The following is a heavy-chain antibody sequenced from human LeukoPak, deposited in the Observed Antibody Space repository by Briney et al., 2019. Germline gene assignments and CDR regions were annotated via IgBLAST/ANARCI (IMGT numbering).Heavy chain of an antibody. CDR3: ARAWRDSYGSGSYYKLGYYYYGMDV. V-gene: IGHV1-69*13. CDR2: IIPIFGTA. Sequence: GASVKVSCKASGGTFSSYAISWVRQAPGQGLEWMGGIIPIFGTANYAQKFQGRVTITADESTSTAYMELSSLRSEDTAVYYCARAWRDSYGSGSYYKLGYYYYGMDVWGQGTTVTVSS. CDR1: GGTFSSYA. J-gene: IGHJ6*02. D-gene: IGHD3-10*01.